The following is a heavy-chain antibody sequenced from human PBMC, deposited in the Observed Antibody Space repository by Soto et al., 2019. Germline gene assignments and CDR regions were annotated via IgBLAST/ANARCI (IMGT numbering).Heavy chain of an antibody. Sequence: GESLKISCKGSGYSFTSYWSSWVRQVPGKGLEWMGRIDPSDSYTNYSPSFQGHVTIPADTSISTAYLQWSSLKASDTAMYYCARGEMGAKGYCTNGVCSPPAYWGQGTLVTVSS. D-gene: IGHD2-8*01. CDR2: IDPSDSYT. J-gene: IGHJ4*02. CDR3: ARGEMGAKGYCTNGVCSPPAY. CDR1: GYSFTSYW. V-gene: IGHV5-10-1*01.